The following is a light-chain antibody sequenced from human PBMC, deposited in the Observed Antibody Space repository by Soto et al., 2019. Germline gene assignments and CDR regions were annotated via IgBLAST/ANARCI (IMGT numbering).Light chain of an antibody. J-gene: IGKJ1*01. V-gene: IGKV1-5*01. Sequence: MHMTQSLTPISASLGDRVNINCRSSQSISGYLAWYQQKPGKAPKLLMHDASSLESGVPSRFSGSGSGTEFTLTISSLQPDDFATYCCQQYNSYPCTFGQRTKV. CDR3: QQYNSYPCT. CDR1: QSISGY. CDR2: DAS.